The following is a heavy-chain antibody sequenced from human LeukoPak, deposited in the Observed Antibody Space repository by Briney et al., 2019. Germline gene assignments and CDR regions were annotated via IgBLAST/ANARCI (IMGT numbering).Heavy chain of an antibody. Sequence: PGGSLRLSCAASGFTVINNYMTWVRQAPGKGLEWVSVIYSGGTTHYADSVKGRVTISRDNSKNTLYLQMNRLRAEDTAVYYCARLGYCDSTSCQDVDVWGKGTTVTVSS. V-gene: IGHV3-53*01. J-gene: IGHJ6*04. D-gene: IGHD2-2*01. CDR2: IYSGGTT. CDR1: GFTVINNY. CDR3: ARLGYCDSTSCQDVDV.